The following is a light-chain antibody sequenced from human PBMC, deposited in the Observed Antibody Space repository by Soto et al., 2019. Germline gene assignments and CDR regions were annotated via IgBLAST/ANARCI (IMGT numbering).Light chain of an antibody. J-gene: IGLJ2*01. CDR3: TSYTSRSTLGV. CDR1: NSDIGGYSY. Sequence: QSALTQPASVSGSPGQSITISCTGSNSDIGGYSYVSWYQQHPGKAPNPMIYDVSNRTSGVSYRFSGSKSGNTASLTISGLQAEDESDYYCTSYTSRSTLGVFGGGTKLTVL. V-gene: IGLV2-14*03. CDR2: DVS.